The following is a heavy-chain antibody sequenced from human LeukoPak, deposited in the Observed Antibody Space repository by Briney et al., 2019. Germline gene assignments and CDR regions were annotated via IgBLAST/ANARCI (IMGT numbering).Heavy chain of an antibody. J-gene: IGHJ4*02. V-gene: IGHV4-34*01. CDR3: ARFVLRYFDWSKMYYFDY. CDR1: GGSFSGYY. Sequence: SETLSLTCAVYGGSFSGYYWSWIRQPPGKGLEWIGEINHSGSTIYNPSLKSRVTISVDTSKNQFSLKLSSVTAADTAVYYCARFVLRYFDWSKMYYFDYWGQGTLVTVSS. CDR2: INHSGST. D-gene: IGHD3-9*01.